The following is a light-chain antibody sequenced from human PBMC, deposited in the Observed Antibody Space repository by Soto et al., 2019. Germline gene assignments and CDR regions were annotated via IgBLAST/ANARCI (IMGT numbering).Light chain of an antibody. CDR3: LQDYNYPFT. CDR1: QGISND. V-gene: IGKV1-6*01. J-gene: IGKJ4*01. Sequence: AIQMTQSPSSLSASVGDRVTVTCRASQGISNDLGWYQQKPGEAPKLLIYGASNLQSGVPSRFSGSGTGTDFTLTINSLQPEDFATYYCLQDYNYPFTFGGGTKVEIK. CDR2: GAS.